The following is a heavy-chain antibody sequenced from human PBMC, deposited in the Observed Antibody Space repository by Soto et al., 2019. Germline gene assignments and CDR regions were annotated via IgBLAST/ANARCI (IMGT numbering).Heavy chain of an antibody. CDR2: IYYSGST. CDR3: ARGAMYGDSENWFDP. D-gene: IGHD4-17*01. V-gene: IGHV4-31*03. CDR1: GGSISSGGYY. J-gene: IGHJ5*02. Sequence: SETLSLTCTVSGGSISSGGYYWSWIRQHPGKGLEWIGYIYYSGSTYYNPSLKSRVTISVDTSKNQFSLKLSSVTAADTAVYYCARGAMYGDSENWFDPWGQGTLVTVSS.